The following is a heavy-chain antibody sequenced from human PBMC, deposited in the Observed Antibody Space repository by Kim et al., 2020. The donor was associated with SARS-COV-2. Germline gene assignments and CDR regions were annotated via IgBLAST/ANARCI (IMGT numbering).Heavy chain of an antibody. Sequence: ASVKVSCKASGHTFTGYYMHWVRQAPGQGLEWMGRINPNSGGTNYAQKFQGRVTMTRDTSISTAYMELSRLRSDDTAVYYCARGHPLPLDYDFWSGYTPPSDYWGQGTLVTVSS. CDR2: INPNSGGT. CDR3: ARGHPLPLDYDFWSGYTPPSDY. D-gene: IGHD3-3*01. J-gene: IGHJ4*02. CDR1: GHTFTGYY. V-gene: IGHV1-2*06.